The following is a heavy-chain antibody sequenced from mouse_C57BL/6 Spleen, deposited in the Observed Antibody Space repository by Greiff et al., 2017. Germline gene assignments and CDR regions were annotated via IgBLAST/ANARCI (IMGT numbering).Heavy chain of an antibody. D-gene: IGHD1-1*01. V-gene: IGHV5-17*01. CDR2: ISSGSSTI. CDR3: ASDYGSRTFAY. Sequence: EVKLMESGGGLVKPGGSLKLSCAASGFTFSDYGMHWVRQAPEKGLEWVAYISSGSSTIYYADTVKGRFTISRDNAKNTLFLQMTSLRSEDTAMYYCASDYGSRTFAYWGQGTLVTVSA. J-gene: IGHJ3*01. CDR1: GFTFSDYG.